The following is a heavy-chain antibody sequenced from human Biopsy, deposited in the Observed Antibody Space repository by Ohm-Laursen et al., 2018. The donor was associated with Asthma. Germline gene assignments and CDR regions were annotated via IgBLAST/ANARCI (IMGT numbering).Heavy chain of an antibody. CDR1: GYTFRSYG. CDR3: ARHPYNFGGFDY. V-gene: IGHV1-18*04. J-gene: IGHJ4*02. CDR2: ISPFTGDT. Sequence: ASVKVSCKASGYTFRSYGVSWVRQAPGQGLEWMGWISPFTGDTHFGQKFQGRVTMTTDTSTDTAYIELRSLRSDDTAVYYCARHPYNFGGFDYWGQGSLVRVSS. D-gene: IGHD5-24*01.